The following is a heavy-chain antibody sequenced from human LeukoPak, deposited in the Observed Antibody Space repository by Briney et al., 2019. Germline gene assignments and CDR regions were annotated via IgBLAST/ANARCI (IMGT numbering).Heavy chain of an antibody. CDR3: TTISGSPPYYYYYYMDV. V-gene: IGHV3-15*01. D-gene: IGHD3-10*01. CDR1: GFTFSNAW. J-gene: IGHJ6*03. Sequence: GRSLRLSCAASGFTFSNAWMSWIRQAPGKGLEWVGRIKSKTDGGTTDYAAPVKGRFTISRDDSKNTLYLQMNSLKTEDTAVYYCTTISGSPPYYYYYYMDVWGKGTTVTVSS. CDR2: IKSKTDGGTT.